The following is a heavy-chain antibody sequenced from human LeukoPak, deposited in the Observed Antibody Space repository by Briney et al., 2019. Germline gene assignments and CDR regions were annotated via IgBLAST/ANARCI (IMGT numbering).Heavy chain of an antibody. V-gene: IGHV4-59*01. Sequence: SETLSLTCTVSGGSMSSYYWSWIRQLPGKGLEWIGYIYYSGSTNYNPSLKSRVTISVDTSKNQFSLKLSSVTAADTAVYYCARDEGPPSDAFGIWGQGPMVTVSS. CDR3: ARDEGPPSDAFGI. CDR2: IYYSGST. CDR1: GGSMSSYY. J-gene: IGHJ3*02.